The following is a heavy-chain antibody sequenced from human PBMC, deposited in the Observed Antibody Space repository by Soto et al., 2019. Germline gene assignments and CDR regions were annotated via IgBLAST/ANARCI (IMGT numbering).Heavy chain of an antibody. CDR3: ARGIVGATGFDY. J-gene: IGHJ4*02. Sequence: SVKVSCKASGGTFSSYAISWVRQAPGQGLEWMGGIIPIFGTANYAQKFQGRVTITADESTSTAYMELSSLRSEDTAVYYCARGIVGATGFDYWGQGTLVTVSS. D-gene: IGHD1-26*01. CDR1: GGTFSSYA. V-gene: IGHV1-69*13. CDR2: IIPIFGTA.